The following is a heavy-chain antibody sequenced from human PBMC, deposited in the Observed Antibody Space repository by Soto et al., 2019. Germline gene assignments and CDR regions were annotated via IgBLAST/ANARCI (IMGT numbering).Heavy chain of an antibody. V-gene: IGHV1-69*13. J-gene: IGHJ4*02. CDR2: IIPIFGTA. Sequence: SVKVSCKASGGTFSSYAISWVRQAPGQGLEWLGGIIPIFGTANYAQKFQGRVTITADESTSTAYMELSSLRSEDTAVYYCARDQRGYDSSGYYSRYYFDYWGQGTLVTVSS. D-gene: IGHD3-22*01. CDR3: ARDQRGYDSSGYYSRYYFDY. CDR1: GGTFSSYA.